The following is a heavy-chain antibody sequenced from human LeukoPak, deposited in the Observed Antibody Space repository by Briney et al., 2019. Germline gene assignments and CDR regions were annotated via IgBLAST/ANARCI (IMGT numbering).Heavy chain of an antibody. CDR2: ISYDGTIK. D-gene: IGHD6-13*01. CDR1: GFTFSSYW. Sequence: GGSLRLSCAASGFTFSSYWMSWVRQASGKGLEWVAVISYDGTIKYYADSVKGRFTISRDNSKNTLYLQMYSLRTEETAVYYCARGGIAAADLRFDYWGQGTLVTVSS. V-gene: IGHV3-30-3*01. J-gene: IGHJ4*02. CDR3: ARGGIAAADLRFDY.